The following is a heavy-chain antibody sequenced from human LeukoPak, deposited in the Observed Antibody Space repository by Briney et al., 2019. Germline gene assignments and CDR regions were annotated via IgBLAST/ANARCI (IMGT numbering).Heavy chain of an antibody. CDR1: GGSFSGYY. CDR2: INHSGST. D-gene: IGHD5-12*01. CDR3: ARDESGYDSVPYYYYYMDV. J-gene: IGHJ6*03. Sequence: SETLSLTCAVYGGSFSGYYWSWIRQPPGKGLEWIGEINHSGSTNYNPSLKSRVTISVDTSKNQFSLKLSSVTAADTAVYYCARDESGYDSVPYYYYYMDVWGKGTTVTISS. V-gene: IGHV4-34*01.